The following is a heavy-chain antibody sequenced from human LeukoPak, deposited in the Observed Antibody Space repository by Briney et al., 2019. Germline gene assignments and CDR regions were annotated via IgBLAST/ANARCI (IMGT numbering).Heavy chain of an antibody. D-gene: IGHD3-3*01. CDR3: ASGQYYDLWSGYYVD. Sequence: SETLSLTCAVYGGSFSGHYWSWIRQPPGKGLEWIGEINHSGSTNYNPSLESRVTISVDTSKNHFSLKLSSVTAADTAVYYCASGQYYDLWSGYYVDWGQGTLVTVSS. CDR1: GGSFSGHY. CDR2: INHSGST. V-gene: IGHV4-34*01. J-gene: IGHJ4*02.